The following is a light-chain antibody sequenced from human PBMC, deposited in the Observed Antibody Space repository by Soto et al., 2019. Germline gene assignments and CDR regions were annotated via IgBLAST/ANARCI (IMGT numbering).Light chain of an antibody. J-gene: IGKJ1*01. CDR1: QSVTSSY. Sequence: EIVLTQSPGTLSLSPGERATLSCRASQSVTSSYLAWYQQKPGQAPRLLIYVASTRATGIPDRFSGGGSGTDFTLTISRLEPEDFAVYYCQEYRSSRTFGQGTKVEIK. CDR3: QEYRSSRT. V-gene: IGKV3-20*01. CDR2: VAS.